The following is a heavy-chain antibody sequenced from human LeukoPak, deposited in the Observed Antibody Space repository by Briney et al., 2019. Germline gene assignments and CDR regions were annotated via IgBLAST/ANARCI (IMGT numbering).Heavy chain of an antibody. V-gene: IGHV4-38-2*02. CDR3: AREGDSSSFDY. CDR1: GHSIINSYY. CDR2: IYHTGST. J-gene: IGHJ4*02. Sequence: SETLSLTCTVSGHSIINSYYWGWIRQPPGKGLEWIGSIYHTGSTYYNPSLKSRVTISVDTSKNQFSLKLNSVTAADTAVYYCAREGDSSSFDYWGQGTLVTVPS. D-gene: IGHD6-6*01.